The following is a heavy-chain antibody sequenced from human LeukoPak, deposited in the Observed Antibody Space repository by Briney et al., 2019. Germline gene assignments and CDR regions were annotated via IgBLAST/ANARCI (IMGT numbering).Heavy chain of an antibody. Sequence: GGSLRLSCAASGFTFSSYGMHWVRQAPGKGLEWVAVISYDGSNKYYADSVKGRFTISRDNSKNTLYLQMNSLRAEDTAVYYCAKDAADYGDYGGAFDIWGQGTMVTVSS. CDR2: ISYDGSNK. CDR1: GFTFSSYG. J-gene: IGHJ3*02. D-gene: IGHD4-17*01. CDR3: AKDAADYGDYGGAFDI. V-gene: IGHV3-30*18.